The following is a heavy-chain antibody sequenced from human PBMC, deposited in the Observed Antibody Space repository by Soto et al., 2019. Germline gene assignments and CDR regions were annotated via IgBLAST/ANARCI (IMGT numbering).Heavy chain of an antibody. Sequence: QVQLVQSGAEVKKPGASVKVSCKASGYTFTSYYMHWVRQAPGQGLEWMGIINPSGGSTSYAQNFQGRVTMTRDTSTTTVYMELSSLRSEDTAVYYCARGSSSGGWFDPWGQGTLVTVSS. V-gene: IGHV1-46*01. CDR3: ARGSSSGGWFDP. CDR1: GYTFTSYY. CDR2: INPSGGST. D-gene: IGHD6-6*01. J-gene: IGHJ5*02.